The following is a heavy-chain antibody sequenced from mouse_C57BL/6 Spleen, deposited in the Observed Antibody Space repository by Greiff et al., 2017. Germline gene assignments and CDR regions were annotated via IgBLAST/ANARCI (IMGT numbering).Heavy chain of an antibody. CDR2: INPNNGGT. J-gene: IGHJ1*03. CDR3: AFYGYDGYFDV. V-gene: IGHV1-26*01. CDR1: GYTFTDYY. D-gene: IGHD2-2*01. Sequence: VQLQQSGPELVKPGASVKISCKASGYTFTDYYMNWVKQSHGKSLEWIGDINPNNGGTSYNQKFKGKATLTVDKSSSTAYMELRSLTSEESAVYYCAFYGYDGYFDVWGTGTTVTVSS.